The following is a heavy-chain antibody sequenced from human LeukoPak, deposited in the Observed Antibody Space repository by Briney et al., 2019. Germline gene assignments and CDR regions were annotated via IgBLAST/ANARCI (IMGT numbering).Heavy chain of an antibody. D-gene: IGHD2-2*01. CDR3: ARDLVVDAFDI. CDR1: GFSFSSCW. CDR2: IKQDGHEK. J-gene: IGHJ3*02. Sequence: GGSLRLSCTASGFSFSSCWMSWVRQAPGKGLEWVANIKQDGHEKYYVDSVKGRFTISRYDAKKSLYLQMNSLRAEDTAVYYCARDLVVDAFDIWGQGTMVTVSS. V-gene: IGHV3-7*01.